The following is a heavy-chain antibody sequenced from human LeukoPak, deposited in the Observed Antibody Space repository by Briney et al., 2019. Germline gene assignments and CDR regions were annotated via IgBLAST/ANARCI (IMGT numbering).Heavy chain of an antibody. D-gene: IGHD6-13*01. CDR1: GFAFGDYW. J-gene: IGHJ4*02. Sequence: GGSLRLSCAASGFAFGDYWMTWVRQAPGKGLGWVANIKKDGSEKYYVASVRGRFTISRDNAKNSLYLQMNSLRAEDTAVYYCASELPSSSWYDYWGQGTLVTVSS. CDR3: ASELPSSSWYDY. V-gene: IGHV3-7*01. CDR2: IKKDGSEK.